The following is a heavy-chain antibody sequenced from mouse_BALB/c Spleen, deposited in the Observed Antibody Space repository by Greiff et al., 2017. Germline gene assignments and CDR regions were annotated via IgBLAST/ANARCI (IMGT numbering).Heavy chain of an antibody. Sequence: EVMLVESGGDLVKPGGSLKLSCAASGFTFSSYGMSWVRQTPDKRLEWVATISSGGSYTYYPDSVKGRFTISRDNAKNTLYLQMSSLKSEDAAMYYCGRVDVWGAGTTVTVSS. CDR3: GRVDV. V-gene: IGHV5-6*01. CDR1: GFTFSSYG. CDR2: ISSGGSYT. J-gene: IGHJ1*01.